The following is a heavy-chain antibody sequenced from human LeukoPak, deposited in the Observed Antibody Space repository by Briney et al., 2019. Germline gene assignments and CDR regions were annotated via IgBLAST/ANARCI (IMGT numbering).Heavy chain of an antibody. CDR2: ISSSSSNI. D-gene: IGHD3-22*01. J-gene: IGHJ4*02. Sequence: PGWSLILFCAASGFTFSSYSMNWFRQAPGKGLEGVASISSSSSNIYYADSVKGRFTISRHNAKNSLYLQMNSLRAEDTAVYYCASADLYYYDSSGYVLDYWGQGTLVTVSS. V-gene: IGHV3-21*01. CDR1: GFTFSSYS. CDR3: ASADLYYYDSSGYVLDY.